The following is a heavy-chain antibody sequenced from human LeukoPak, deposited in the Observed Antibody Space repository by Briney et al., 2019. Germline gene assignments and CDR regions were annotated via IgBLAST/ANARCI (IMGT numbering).Heavy chain of an antibody. CDR3: ARDIDLYYADY. V-gene: IGHV3-7*01. D-gene: IGHD3-3*01. Sequence: GGSLRLSCAASGFTFSSYAMSWVRQAPGKGLEWVANIRQHGSESHYVDSVKGRFTISRDNAKNSLYLQMNSLRAEDTAVYYCARDIDLYYADYWGPGTLVTVSS. CDR1: GFTFSSYA. J-gene: IGHJ4*01. CDR2: IRQHGSES.